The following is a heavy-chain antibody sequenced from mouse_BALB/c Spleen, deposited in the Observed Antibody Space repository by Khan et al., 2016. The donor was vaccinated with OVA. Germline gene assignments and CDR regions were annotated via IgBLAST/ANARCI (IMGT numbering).Heavy chain of an antibody. D-gene: IGHD2-1*01. Sequence: QVQLQQSGPELVKPGASVRISCKASGYTFTIYYIHWVKQRPGQGLEWIGWIYPGNVNTGYNEKFKGKATLTEDKSSSTAYMQLSSLTSEDSAVYFCARWGGNYPSYAMDYWGQGTSVTVTS. CDR2: IYPGNVNT. CDR1: GYTFTIYY. J-gene: IGHJ4*01. V-gene: IGHV1S56*01. CDR3: ARWGGNYPSYAMDY.